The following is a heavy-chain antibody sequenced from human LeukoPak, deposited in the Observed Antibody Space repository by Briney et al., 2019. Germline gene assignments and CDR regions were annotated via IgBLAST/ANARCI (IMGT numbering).Heavy chain of an antibody. D-gene: IGHD6-25*01. Sequence: GGSLRLSCAASGFTFSSYATHWVRQAPGKGLEWVAVISYDGSNKYYADSVKGRFTISRDNSKNTLYLQMNSLRAEDTAVYYCAREGEAAALYYFDYWGQGTLVTVSS. J-gene: IGHJ4*02. V-gene: IGHV3-30*04. CDR3: AREGEAAALYYFDY. CDR1: GFTFSSYA. CDR2: ISYDGSNK.